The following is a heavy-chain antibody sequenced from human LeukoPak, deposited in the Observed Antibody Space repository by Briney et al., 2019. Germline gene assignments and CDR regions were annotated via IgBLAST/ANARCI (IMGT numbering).Heavy chain of an antibody. J-gene: IGHJ4*02. V-gene: IGHV1-69*06. CDR3: ARGRDGYNHLFDY. D-gene: IGHD5-24*01. Sequence: SVKVSCKASGGTFSSYAISWVRQAPGQGLEWMGGIIPIFGTANYAQKFQGRVTITADKSTSTAYMELSSLRSEDTAVYYCARGRDGYNHLFDYWGQGTLVTVSS. CDR2: IIPIFGTA. CDR1: GGTFSSYA.